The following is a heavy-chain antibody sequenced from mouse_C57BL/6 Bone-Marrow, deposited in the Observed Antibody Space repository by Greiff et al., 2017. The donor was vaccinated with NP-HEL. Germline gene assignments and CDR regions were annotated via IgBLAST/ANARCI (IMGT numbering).Heavy chain of an antibody. CDR3: ARRGAYYSNYYFDY. Sequence: EVQLQQSGPVLVKPGASVKMSCKASGYTFTDYYMNWVKQSHGKSLGWIGVINPYNGGTSYNQKFKGKATLTVDKSSSTAYMELNSLTSEDSAVYYCARRGAYYSNYYFDYWGQGTTLTVSS. CDR2: INPYNGGT. D-gene: IGHD2-5*01. CDR1: GYTFTDYY. J-gene: IGHJ2*01. V-gene: IGHV1-19*01.